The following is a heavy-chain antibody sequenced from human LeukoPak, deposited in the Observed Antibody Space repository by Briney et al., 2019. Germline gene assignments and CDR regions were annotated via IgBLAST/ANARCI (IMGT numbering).Heavy chain of an antibody. CDR1: GFTFSSYS. CDR2: ISSSSSTI. J-gene: IGHJ4*02. Sequence: GGSLRLSCAASGFTFSSYSMNWVRQAPGKGLEWVSYISSSSSTIYNADSVKGRFTISRDNAKNSLYLQMNSLRAEDTAVYYCARDYSDDFWSGYSARDAVGFDYWGQGTLVTVSS. V-gene: IGHV3-48*01. D-gene: IGHD3-3*01. CDR3: ARDYSDDFWSGYSARDAVGFDY.